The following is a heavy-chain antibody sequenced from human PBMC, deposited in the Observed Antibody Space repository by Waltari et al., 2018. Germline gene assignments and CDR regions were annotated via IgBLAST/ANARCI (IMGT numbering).Heavy chain of an antibody. D-gene: IGHD3-10*01. CDR1: GFPFSTYA. J-gene: IGHJ4*02. Sequence: EVQMLESGGGLVQPGGSLRLSCAVSGFPFSTYALSWVRQVAGKGLEWVSGISNSGGDTYYADSVKGRFTISRDNSKNTVYLQMNGLRVEDTALYYCAKDHGVAYWGQGTLVTVSS. CDR2: ISNSGGDT. V-gene: IGHV3-23*01. CDR3: AKDHGVAY.